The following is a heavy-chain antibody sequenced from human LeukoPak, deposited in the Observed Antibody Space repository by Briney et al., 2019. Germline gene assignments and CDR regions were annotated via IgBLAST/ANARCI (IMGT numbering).Heavy chain of an antibody. Sequence: PSETLSLTCTVSGGSISSYYWSWVRQPPGKGLEWLGYIYYSGSTNYNPSLKSRVTISVDTSKNQFSLKLSSVTAADTAVYYCARDYAGTGAFDYWGQGTLVTVSS. CDR3: ARDYAGTGAFDY. D-gene: IGHD1-1*01. CDR2: IYYSGST. J-gene: IGHJ4*02. V-gene: IGHV4-59*01. CDR1: GGSISSYY.